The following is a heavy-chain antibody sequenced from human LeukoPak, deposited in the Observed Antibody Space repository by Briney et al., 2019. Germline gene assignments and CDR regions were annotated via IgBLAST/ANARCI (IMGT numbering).Heavy chain of an antibody. V-gene: IGHV3-9*01. CDR1: GFTFDDYA. Sequence: GRSLRLSCAASGFTFDDYAMHWVRQAPGKGLEWVSGISWNSGSIGYADSVKGRFTISRDSAKNSLYLQMNSLRAEDTALYYCAKDPGATAYYFDYWGQGTLVTVSS. D-gene: IGHD1-26*01. CDR3: AKDPGATAYYFDY. J-gene: IGHJ4*02. CDR2: ISWNSGSI.